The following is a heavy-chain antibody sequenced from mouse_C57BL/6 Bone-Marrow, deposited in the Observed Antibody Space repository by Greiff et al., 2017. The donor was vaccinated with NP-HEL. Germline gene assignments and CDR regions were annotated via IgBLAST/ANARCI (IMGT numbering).Heavy chain of an antibody. D-gene: IGHD1-1*01. CDR3: ARRGYYGSFAY. CDR1: GFTFSDYY. Sequence: EVKVVESGGGLVQPGGSLKLSCAASGFTFSDYYMYWVRQTPEKRLEWVAYISNGGGSTYYPDTVKGRFTISRDNAKNTLYLQMSRLKSEDTAMYYCARRGYYGSFAYWGQGTLVTVSA. V-gene: IGHV5-12*01. J-gene: IGHJ3*01. CDR2: ISNGGGST.